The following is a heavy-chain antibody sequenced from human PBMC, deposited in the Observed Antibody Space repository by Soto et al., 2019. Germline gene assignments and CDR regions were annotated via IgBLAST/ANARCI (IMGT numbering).Heavy chain of an antibody. CDR1: GGTFSSYA. CDR2: IIPIFGTA. J-gene: IGHJ4*02. Sequence: SVKVSCKASGGTFSSYAISWVRQAPGQGLEWMGGIIPIFGTANYAQKFQGRVTITADESTSTAYMELSSLRSEDTAVYYCAKFDCSGGSCSDFWGQGILVTLSS. D-gene: IGHD2-15*01. CDR3: AKFDCSGGSCSDF. V-gene: IGHV1-69*13.